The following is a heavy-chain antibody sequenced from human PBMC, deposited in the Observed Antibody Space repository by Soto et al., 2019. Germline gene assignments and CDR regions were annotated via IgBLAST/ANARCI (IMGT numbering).Heavy chain of an antibody. D-gene: IGHD2-2*02. Sequence: QVPLVQSGAEVKKPGASVKVSCKASGYTFTSYGISWVRQAPGQGLEWMGWISAYNGNTNYAQKLQGRVTMTTDTSTSTVYIELRSLRSDYTAVYYCARVDIVVVPAAIPFYYYYGMDVWGQGTTVTVSS. CDR2: ISAYNGNT. CDR3: ARVDIVVVPAAIPFYYYYGMDV. V-gene: IGHV1-18*01. J-gene: IGHJ6*02. CDR1: GYTFTSYG.